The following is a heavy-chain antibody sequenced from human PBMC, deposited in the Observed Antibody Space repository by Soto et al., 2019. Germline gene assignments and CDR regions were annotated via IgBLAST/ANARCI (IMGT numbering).Heavy chain of an antibody. D-gene: IGHD2-8*01. CDR3: ARYSMVYAIVVTRGYYHGMDV. V-gene: IGHV4-30-4*01. CDR1: GGSISSGDYY. J-gene: IGHJ6*02. CDR2: IYYSGST. Sequence: PSETLSLTCTVSGGSISSGDYYWSWIRQPPGKGLEWIGYIYYSGSTYYNPSLKSRVTISVDTSKNQFPLKLSSVTAADTAVYYCARYSMVYAIVVTRGYYHGMDVWGQGTTVTVSS.